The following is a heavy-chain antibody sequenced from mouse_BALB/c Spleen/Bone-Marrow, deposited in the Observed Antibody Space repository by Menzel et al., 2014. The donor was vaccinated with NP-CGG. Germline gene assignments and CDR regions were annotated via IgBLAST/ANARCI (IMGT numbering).Heavy chain of an antibody. CDR2: ISSSGSYT. CDR3: SRLRMITTYFDV. D-gene: IGHD2-4*01. J-gene: IGHJ1*01. Sequence: EVMLVESGGGLAKPGGSLQLSCAASGFTFSTYAMSWVRQTPEKRLEWVATISSSGSYTYYPDSVKGLFTISRDNAKNTLYLQMSSLRSEDTAMFYCSRLRMITTYFDVWGAGTTVTVSS. CDR1: GFTFSTYA. V-gene: IGHV5-9-1*01.